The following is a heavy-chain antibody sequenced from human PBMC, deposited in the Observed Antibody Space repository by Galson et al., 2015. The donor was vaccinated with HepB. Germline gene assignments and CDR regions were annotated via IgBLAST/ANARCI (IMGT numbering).Heavy chain of an antibody. Sequence: SVKVSCKASGYTFTSYAMHWVRQAPGQRLEWMGWISAGNGNTKYSQKFQGRVTITRDTSASTAYMELSSLRSEDTAVYYCARGGYSGSFNWFDPWGQGTLVTVSS. J-gene: IGHJ5*02. CDR3: ARGGYSGSFNWFDP. CDR2: ISAGNGNT. V-gene: IGHV1-3*01. CDR1: GYTFTSYA. D-gene: IGHD1-26*01.